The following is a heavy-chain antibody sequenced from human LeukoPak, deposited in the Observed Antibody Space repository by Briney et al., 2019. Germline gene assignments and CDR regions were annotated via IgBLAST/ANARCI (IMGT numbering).Heavy chain of an antibody. Sequence: SQTLSLTCTVSGGSISSGGYYWSWIRQHPGKGLEWIGYIYYSGSTYYNPSLKSRVTISVDTSKNQLSLKLSSVTAADTAVYYCARDSGMIVHYWGQGTLVTVSS. V-gene: IGHV4-31*03. J-gene: IGHJ4*02. CDR3: ARDSGMIVHY. CDR1: GGSISSGGYY. CDR2: IYYSGST. D-gene: IGHD3-22*01.